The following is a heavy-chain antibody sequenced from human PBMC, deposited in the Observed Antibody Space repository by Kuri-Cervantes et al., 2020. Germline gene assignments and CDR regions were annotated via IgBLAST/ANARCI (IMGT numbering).Heavy chain of an antibody. Sequence: GESLKISCAASGFTFSSYSMNWVRQAPGKGLEWVSSISSSSSYIYYADSVKGRFTISRDNGKNSLYLQMNSLRAEDTAVYYCARVRGGTYFDLWGQGTLVTVSS. V-gene: IGHV3-21*01. CDR1: GFTFSSYS. J-gene: IGHJ4*02. D-gene: IGHD1-1*01. CDR2: ISSSSSYI. CDR3: ARVRGGTYFDL.